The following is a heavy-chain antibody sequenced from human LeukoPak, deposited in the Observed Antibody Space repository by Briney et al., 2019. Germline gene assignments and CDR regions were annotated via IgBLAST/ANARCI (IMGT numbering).Heavy chain of an antibody. CDR1: GGSISNSSYY. CDR3: ARLLGTHINYFDP. D-gene: IGHD2-21*01. J-gene: IGHJ5*02. V-gene: IGHV4-39*01. CDR2: IYYSGSI. Sequence: PSETLSLTCTVSGGSISNSSYYWGWIRQPPGKGLEWIGSIYYSGSIYYNPSLKSRVTISVDTSKNQFSLKLSSVTAADTAVYYCARLLGTHINYFDPWGQGTLVTVSS.